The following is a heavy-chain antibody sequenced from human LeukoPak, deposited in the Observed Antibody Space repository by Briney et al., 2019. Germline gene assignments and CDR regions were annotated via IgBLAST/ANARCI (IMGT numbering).Heavy chain of an antibody. CDR1: GGSFSGYY. CDR3: AREGIAAAGRGWFDP. J-gene: IGHJ5*02. V-gene: IGHV4-34*01. D-gene: IGHD6-13*01. Sequence: SETLSLTCAVYGGSFSGYYWSWIRQPPGKGLEWIGEINHSGSTNYDPSLKSRVTISVDTSKNQFSLKLSSVTAADTAVYYCAREGIAAAGRGWFDPWGQGTLVTVSS. CDR2: INHSGST.